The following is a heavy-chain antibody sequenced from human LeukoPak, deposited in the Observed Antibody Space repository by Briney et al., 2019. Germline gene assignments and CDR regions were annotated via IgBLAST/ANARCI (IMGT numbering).Heavy chain of an antibody. V-gene: IGHV3-20*04. CDR2: INWNGGST. D-gene: IGHD1-26*01. Sequence: GGSLRLSCAASGFTFGDYGMSWVRQAPGKGLEWVSGINWNGGSTGYADSVKGRFTISRDNAKNSLYLQMNSLRAEDTALYYCAKSGSYASFFDYWGQGTLVTVSS. CDR1: GFTFGDYG. CDR3: AKSGSYASFFDY. J-gene: IGHJ4*02.